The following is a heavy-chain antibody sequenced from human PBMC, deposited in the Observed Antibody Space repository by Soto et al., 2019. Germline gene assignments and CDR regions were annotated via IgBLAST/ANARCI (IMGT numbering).Heavy chain of an antibody. CDR1: GYTFTTYV. CDR3: ARDLDGYISRYGFDA. Sequence: QVQLVQSGAEVKKPAASVRIYCKASGYTFTTYVLYWLRQAPGQRLEWVGWFNAATGKPKFSEKFQGRINVTRETSASPAYMDWSSLKFEDTAVYYCARDLDGYISRYGFDACGQGTTVTVSS. J-gene: IGHJ6*02. CDR2: FNAATGKP. V-gene: IGHV1-3*01. D-gene: IGHD3-10*01.